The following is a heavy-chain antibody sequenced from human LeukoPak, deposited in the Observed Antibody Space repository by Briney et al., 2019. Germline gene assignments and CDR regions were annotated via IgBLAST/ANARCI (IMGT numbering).Heavy chain of an antibody. CDR2: IYHSGST. V-gene: IGHV4-38-2*02. D-gene: IGHD3-3*01. CDR3: ARSGYSNFDY. J-gene: IGHJ4*02. Sequence: SETLSLTCTVSGYTISSGYYWGWIRQPPGKGLEWIGSIYHSGSTYYNPSLKSRVTISVDTSKNQFSLRLSSVTAADTAVYYCARSGYSNFDYWGQGTLVTVSS. CDR1: GYTISSGYY.